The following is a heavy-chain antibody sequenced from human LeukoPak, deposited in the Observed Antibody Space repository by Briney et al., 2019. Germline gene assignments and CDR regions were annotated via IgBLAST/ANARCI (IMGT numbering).Heavy chain of an antibody. V-gene: IGHV4-4*07. CDR2: IYSSESI. Sequence: SETLSLTCSVSGGSMSGYYWSWIRQPAGKGLEWIGRIYSSESINYGPSLKSRVTMSIDTSKNRFYLKLTSVTAADTALYYCARDRSAAYYRDYFDYWGQGALVTVYS. CDR3: ARDRSAAYYRDYFDY. D-gene: IGHD3-22*01. J-gene: IGHJ4*02. CDR1: GGSMSGYY.